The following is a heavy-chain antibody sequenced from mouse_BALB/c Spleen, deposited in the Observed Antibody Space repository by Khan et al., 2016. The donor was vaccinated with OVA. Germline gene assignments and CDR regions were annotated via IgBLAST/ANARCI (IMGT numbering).Heavy chain of an antibody. V-gene: IGHV1S136*01. D-gene: IGHD4-1*01. Sequence: VQLQQSGPELVEPGASVKMSCKASGYTFTNYVMHWVKQKHGQGLEWIGYINPYNAGTRYNETFKGKVTLTSDISSTTAYLELSSLTSEDSAVYYEAGVASSWDFSFPYWGQGTLVTVSA. CDR3: AGVASSWDFSFPY. J-gene: IGHJ3*01. CDR2: INPYNAGT. CDR1: GYTFTNYV.